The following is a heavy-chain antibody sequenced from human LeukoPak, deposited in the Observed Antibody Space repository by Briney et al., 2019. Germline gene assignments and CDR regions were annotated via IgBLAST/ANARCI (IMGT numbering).Heavy chain of an antibody. D-gene: IGHD6-13*01. J-gene: IGHJ4*02. CDR3: ANWGAIAAPFDY. CDR2: ISYGGSNK. Sequence: GRSLRLSCAASGFTFSSYGMHWVRQAPGKGLEWVAVISYGGSNKYYADSVKGRFTISRDNSKNTLYLQMNSLRAKDTAVYYCANWGAIAAPFDYWGQGTLVTVSS. CDR1: GFTFSSYG. V-gene: IGHV3-30*18.